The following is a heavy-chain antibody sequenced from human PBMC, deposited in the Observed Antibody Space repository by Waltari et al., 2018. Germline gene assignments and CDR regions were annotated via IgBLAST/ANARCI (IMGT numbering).Heavy chain of an antibody. CDR2: IWNDGSNK. V-gene: IGHV3-33*01. Sequence: QVQLVESGGGVVQPGRSLRLSCAASGFTFSTYGMHWVRQAPGKGLGWVAVIWNDGSNKNYEDSVKGRFTISRDNSKNKMYLQMNSLRAEDTAVYYCARDNNPYAHYFDYWGQGRLVTVSS. J-gene: IGHJ4*02. CDR1: GFTFSTYG. CDR3: ARDNNPYAHYFDY. D-gene: IGHD1-1*01.